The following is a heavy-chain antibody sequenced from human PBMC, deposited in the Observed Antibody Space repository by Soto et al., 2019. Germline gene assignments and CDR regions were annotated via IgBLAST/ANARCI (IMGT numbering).Heavy chain of an antibody. CDR2: IYFDGTT. Sequence: QLQLQESGPGLVKPSETLSLICTVSGGSISSSGDFWGWIRQPPGKGLEWIGSIYFDGTTYHSPSLKSRVTISLDTPKNPFSLKVTSVTAADTAVYYCARRLPGYSAYVFSFDYWGQGALVTVSS. CDR1: GGSISSSGDF. CDR3: ARRLPGYSAYVFSFDY. D-gene: IGHD5-12*01. V-gene: IGHV4-39*07. J-gene: IGHJ4*02.